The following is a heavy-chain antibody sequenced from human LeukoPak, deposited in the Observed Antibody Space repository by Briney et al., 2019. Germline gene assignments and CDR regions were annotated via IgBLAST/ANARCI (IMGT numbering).Heavy chain of an antibody. CDR1: GFIFSSYW. D-gene: IGHD1-26*01. CDR2: IKQGGSEK. CDR3: ARSLRLTGSLGFWFDP. Sequence: PGGSLRLSCAASGFIFSSYWMSWVRQAPGKGLEWVANIKQGGSEKYYVDSVKGRFTISRDNAKNSLYLQMNSLRAEDTAVYYCARSLRLTGSLGFWFDPWGQGTLVTVSS. J-gene: IGHJ5*02. V-gene: IGHV3-7*04.